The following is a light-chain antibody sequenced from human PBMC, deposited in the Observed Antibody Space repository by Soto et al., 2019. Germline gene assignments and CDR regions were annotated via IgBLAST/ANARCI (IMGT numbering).Light chain of an antibody. V-gene: IGKV1-39*01. J-gene: IGKJ5*01. CDR1: QNIRTY. Sequence: DIQITQSPGSLSSSILGIVTITCRASQNIRTYLNWYQHKPGKAPKLLISAASSLQGGVPSTFSGSGSGTDFSLTVTSLQPEDFATYYCQQSYTTPPTFGQGTRLEIK. CDR3: QQSYTTPPT. CDR2: AAS.